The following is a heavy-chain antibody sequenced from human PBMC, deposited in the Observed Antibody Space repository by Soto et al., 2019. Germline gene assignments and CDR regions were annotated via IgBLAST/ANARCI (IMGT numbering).Heavy chain of an antibody. CDR2: ISAYNGNT. J-gene: IGHJ4*02. CDR3: ASDSGRYCSSTSCYLGGY. CDR1: GYTFTSYG. Sequence: QVQLVQSGAEVKKPGASVKVSCKASGYTFTSYGISWVRQAPGQGLEWMGWISAYNGNTNYAQKLQGRVTMTTDTSTSTAYMELRSLRSDDTAVYYCASDSGRYCSSTSCYLGGYWGQGTLVTVSS. V-gene: IGHV1-18*01. D-gene: IGHD2-2*01.